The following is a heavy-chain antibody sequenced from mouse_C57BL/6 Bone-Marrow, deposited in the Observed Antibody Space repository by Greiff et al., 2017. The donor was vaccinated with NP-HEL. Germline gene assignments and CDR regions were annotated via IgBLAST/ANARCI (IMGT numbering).Heavy chain of an antibody. V-gene: IGHV14-4*01. CDR2: IDPENGDT. D-gene: IGHD1-1*01. J-gene: IGHJ2*01. Sequence: VQLQQSGAELVRPGASVKLSCTASGFNIKDDYMHWVKQRPEQGLEWIGWIDPENGDTEYASKFQGKATITADTSSNTAYLQLSSLTSEDTAVYYCTTDYGTPYYFDYWGQGTTLTVSS. CDR1: GFNIKDDY. CDR3: TTDYGTPYYFDY.